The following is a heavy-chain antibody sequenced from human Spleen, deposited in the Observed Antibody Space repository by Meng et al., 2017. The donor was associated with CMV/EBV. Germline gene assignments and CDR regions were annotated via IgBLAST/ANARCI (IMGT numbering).Heavy chain of an antibody. J-gene: IGHJ4*02. CDR3: ARGHSGYDYYFDY. Sequence: VQLQQWGAGLLKPSGTLSLTCAVYGGSFSGYYWSWIRQPPGKGLEWIGEINHSGSTNYNPSLKSRVTISVDTSKNQFSLKLSSVTAADTAVYYCARGHSGYDYYFDYWGQGTLVTVSS. CDR2: INHSGST. V-gene: IGHV4-34*01. CDR1: GGSFSGYY. D-gene: IGHD5-12*01.